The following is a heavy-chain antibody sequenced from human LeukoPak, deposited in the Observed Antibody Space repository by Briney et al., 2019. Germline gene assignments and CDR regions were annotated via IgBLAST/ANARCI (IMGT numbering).Heavy chain of an antibody. J-gene: IGHJ3*02. CDR2: INHSGST. D-gene: IGHD3-22*01. Sequence: SETLSLTCAVYGGSFSGYYWSWIRQPPGKGLEWIGEINHSGSTNYNPSLKSRVTISVDTSKNQFSLKLSSVTAADTAVYYCARQLSYYDSSGYSDAFDIWGQGTMVTVSS. CDR3: ARQLSYYDSSGYSDAFDI. V-gene: IGHV4-34*01. CDR1: GGSFSGYY.